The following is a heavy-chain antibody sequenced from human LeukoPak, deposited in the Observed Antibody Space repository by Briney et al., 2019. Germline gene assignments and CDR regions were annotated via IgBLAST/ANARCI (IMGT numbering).Heavy chain of an antibody. CDR3: ARDRASAVTTFFDY. J-gene: IGHJ4*02. V-gene: IGHV3-7*01. Sequence: GGSLRLSCVASGFTFSTSWMNWVRQAPGKGLEWVANIKGDGSVQSYVDSVKGRFTISRDNAKNSLFLQMNSLRAEDTAVYYCARDRASAVTTFFDYWGQGTLVTVSS. D-gene: IGHD4-17*01. CDR1: GFTFSTSW. CDR2: IKGDGSVQ.